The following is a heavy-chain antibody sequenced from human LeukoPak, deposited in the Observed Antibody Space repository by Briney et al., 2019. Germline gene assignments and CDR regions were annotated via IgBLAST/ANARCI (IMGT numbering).Heavy chain of an antibody. CDR2: IIPILGIA. Sequence: GSSVKVSCKASGGTFSSYATSWVRQAPGQGLEWMGRIIPILGIANYAQKFQGRVTITADKSTSTAYMELSSLRSEDTAVYYCARQRSHSSGWYWGQGTLVTVSS. J-gene: IGHJ4*02. CDR1: GGTFSSYA. D-gene: IGHD6-19*01. CDR3: ARQRSHSSGWY. V-gene: IGHV1-69*04.